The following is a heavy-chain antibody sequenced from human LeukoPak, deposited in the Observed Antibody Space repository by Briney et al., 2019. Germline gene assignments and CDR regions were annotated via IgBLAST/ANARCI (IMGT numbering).Heavy chain of an antibody. J-gene: IGHJ6*03. Sequence: SETLSLTCTVSGVSISSSYSYWGWIRQPPGMGLEWIGSIYYTGNTYYNPSLKSRVTISVDTSKNQFSLNRISVTAADTAYYMDVWGKRTTVTGSS. CDR3: V. CDR1: GVSISSSYSY. CDR2: IYYTGNT. V-gene: IGHV4-39*07.